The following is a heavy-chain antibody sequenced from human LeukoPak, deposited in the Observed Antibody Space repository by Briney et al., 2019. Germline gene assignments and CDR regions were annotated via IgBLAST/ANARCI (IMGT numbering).Heavy chain of an antibody. D-gene: IGHD3-22*01. Sequence: GGSLRLSCAASGFTFDDYIMHWVRQAPGKGLEWVSLISWDGDTTYYADSVKGRFTISRDNSKNSLYLLMNSLTTEDTALYYCAKARGLIGGAFDIWGRGTMVTVSS. CDR1: GFTFDDYI. V-gene: IGHV3-43*01. J-gene: IGHJ3*02. CDR3: AKARGLIGGAFDI. CDR2: ISWDGDTT.